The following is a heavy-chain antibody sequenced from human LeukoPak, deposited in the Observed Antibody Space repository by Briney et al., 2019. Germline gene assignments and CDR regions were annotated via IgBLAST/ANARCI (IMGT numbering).Heavy chain of an antibody. J-gene: IGHJ4*02. D-gene: IGHD3-3*01. CDR3: ARLPLSMSGYPPDY. CDR2: IYYSGKT. V-gene: IGHV4-39*01. Sequence: WVRQAPGKGLEWIGSIYYSGKTYYNPSVKSRVTMSADTSKNQFSLNLSSVTAADTAVYYCARLPLSMSGYPPDYWGQGTLVIVSS.